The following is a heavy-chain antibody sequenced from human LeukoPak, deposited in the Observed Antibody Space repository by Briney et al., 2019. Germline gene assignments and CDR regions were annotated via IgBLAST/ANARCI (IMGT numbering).Heavy chain of an antibody. V-gene: IGHV3-23*01. Sequence: PGGSLRPSCAASGFTFGSYAMSWVRQAPGKGLEWVSAITGSGGRTYYADSVKGRFTISRDNSKNTLYLQMNSLRAEDTAIYYCAKEYTGTFSPFPSYFDNWGQGTLVTVSS. CDR2: ITGSGGRT. J-gene: IGHJ4*02. D-gene: IGHD1-26*01. CDR3: AKEYTGTFSPFPSYFDN. CDR1: GFTFGSYA.